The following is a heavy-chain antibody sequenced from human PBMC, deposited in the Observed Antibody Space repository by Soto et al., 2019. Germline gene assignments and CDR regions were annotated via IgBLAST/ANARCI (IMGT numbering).Heavy chain of an antibody. Sequence: SETLSLTCTVSGVSISSYYWSWIRQPPGKGLEWIGYIYYSGSTNYNPSLKSRVSISVDTSRNQFSLKVTSLTAADTAVYYCAGRDPGTSVDYWGQGTLVTVSS. V-gene: IGHV4-59*08. CDR1: GVSISSYY. CDR3: AGRDPGTSVDY. J-gene: IGHJ4*02. CDR2: IYYSGST. D-gene: IGHD1-7*01.